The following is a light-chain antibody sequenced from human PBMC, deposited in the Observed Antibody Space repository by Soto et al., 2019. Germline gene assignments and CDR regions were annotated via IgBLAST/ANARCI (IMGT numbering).Light chain of an antibody. J-gene: IGKJ1*01. CDR3: QQYNSYPWT. CDR2: DAS. V-gene: IGKV1-5*01. CDR1: QSISGW. Sequence: DIQMTQSPATLSASPGYRFTITFRASQSISGWLAWYQQKPGKAPKLLIYDASSLESGVPSRFSGSGSGTEFTLAISSLQPDDFATYYCQQYNSYPWTFGQGTKVDI.